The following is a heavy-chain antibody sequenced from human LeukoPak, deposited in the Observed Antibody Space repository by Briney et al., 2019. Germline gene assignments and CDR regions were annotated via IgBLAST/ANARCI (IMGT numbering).Heavy chain of an antibody. Sequence: SETLSLTCTVSGGSISSYYWSWIRQPPGKGLEWIGYIYYTGSTNYNPSLKSRVTMSVDTSKNQLSLKLNSVAAADTAVYCCARLEYSSSVRPVTGVDVWGRGTTVTVSS. CDR3: ARLEYSSSVRPVTGVDV. CDR2: IYYTGST. J-gene: IGHJ6*04. V-gene: IGHV4-59*01. D-gene: IGHD6-6*01. CDR1: GGSISSYY.